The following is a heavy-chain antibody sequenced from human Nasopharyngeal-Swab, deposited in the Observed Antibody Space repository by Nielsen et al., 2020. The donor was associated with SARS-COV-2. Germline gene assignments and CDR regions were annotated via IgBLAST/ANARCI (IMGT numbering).Heavy chain of an antibody. CDR2: ISWNSGSI. Sequence: SLKISCAAFGFTFDDYAMHWVRQAPGKGLEWVSGISWNSGSIGYADSVKGRFTISRDNAKNSLYPQMNSLRAEDTALYYCAKDQVHYYGSGSYYSTQSNWFDPWGQGTLVTVSS. J-gene: IGHJ5*02. D-gene: IGHD3-10*01. V-gene: IGHV3-9*01. CDR1: GFTFDDYA. CDR3: AKDQVHYYGSGSYYSTQSNWFDP.